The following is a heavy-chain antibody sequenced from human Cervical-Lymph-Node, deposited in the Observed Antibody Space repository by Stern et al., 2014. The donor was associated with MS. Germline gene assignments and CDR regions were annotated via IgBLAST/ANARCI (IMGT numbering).Heavy chain of an antibody. Sequence: QVQLPASCPGLVKPSATLSLTCTVSGGSLSSYYWSWIRPPPGKGLEWIGYIYERGSNNENPSRKSRVTISVDKYKNQFSLKLSEVTAADTAVYYCARDASLGSGYYYYGMDVWGQGNTVTVSS. CDR1: GGSLSSYY. D-gene: IGHD7-27*01. J-gene: IGHJ6*02. CDR3: ARDASLGSGYYYYGMDV. V-gene: IGHV4-59*01. CDR2: IYERGSN.